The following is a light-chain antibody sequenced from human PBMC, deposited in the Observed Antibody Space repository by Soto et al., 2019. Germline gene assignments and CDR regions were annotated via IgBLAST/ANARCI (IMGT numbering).Light chain of an antibody. CDR3: QQSYSTPCT. V-gene: IGKV1-39*01. CDR2: AAS. CDR1: QSISSY. Sequence: DVQMTQSPSSLSASVGDRVTITCRASQSISSYLNWYQQKPGKAPKLLIYAASSLQSGVPSRFSGSGSGTDVTLTISSQQHEEFATYYCQQSYSTPCTFGQATKLAIK. J-gene: IGKJ2*02.